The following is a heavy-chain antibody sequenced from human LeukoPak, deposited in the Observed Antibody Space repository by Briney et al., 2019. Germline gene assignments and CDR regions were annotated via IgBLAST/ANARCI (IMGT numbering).Heavy chain of an antibody. CDR2: VNPNSGGT. V-gene: IGHV1-2*02. D-gene: IGHD3-22*01. CDR1: GYTFTGYY. J-gene: IGHJ4*02. Sequence: ASVKVSCKASGYTFTGYYMHWVRQAPGQGLEWMGWVNPNSGGTNYAQKFQGRVTMTRDTSNSTAYMELSRLRSDDTAVYYCAGDYYDSSGPVTYYFDYWGQGTLVTVSS. CDR3: AGDYYDSSGPVTYYFDY.